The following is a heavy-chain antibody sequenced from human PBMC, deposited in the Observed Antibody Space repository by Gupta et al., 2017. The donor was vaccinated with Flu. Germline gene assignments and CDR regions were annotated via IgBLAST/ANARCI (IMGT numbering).Heavy chain of an antibody. V-gene: IGHV3-21*01. CDR1: VFTFSSYS. J-gene: IGHJ4*02. CDR2: IGYTTTYI. Sequence: QLVESGGGLVQPGGSLRLSCAASVFTFSSYSLGWVRQAPGKGLEWVASIGYTTTYIYYADSVKGRFTISRDNARNSLYLQMDGLRAEDTAVYYCARVQDCTTTDCLWARRGLDNWGQGTLVTVSS. CDR3: ARVQDCTTTDCLWARRGLDN. D-gene: IGHD2-8*01.